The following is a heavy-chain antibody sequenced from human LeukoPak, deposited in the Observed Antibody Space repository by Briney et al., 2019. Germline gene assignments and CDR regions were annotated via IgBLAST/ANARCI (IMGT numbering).Heavy chain of an antibody. CDR2: FDPEDGET. CDR1: GYTLTELS. J-gene: IGHJ4*02. CDR3: ATDFATVTSLFDY. D-gene: IGHD4-17*01. Sequence: ASVKVSCKVSGYTLTELSMHWVRQAPGKGLEWMGGFDPEDGETIYAQKFQGRVTMTEDTSTDTAYMELSSLRSEDMAVYYCATDFATVTSLFDYWGQGTLVTVSS. V-gene: IGHV1-24*01.